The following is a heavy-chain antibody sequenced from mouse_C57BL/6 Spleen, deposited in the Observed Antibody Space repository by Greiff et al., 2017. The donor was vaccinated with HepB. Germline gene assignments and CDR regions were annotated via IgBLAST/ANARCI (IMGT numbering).Heavy chain of an antibody. CDR2: INPNYGTT. CDR1: GYSFTDYN. Sequence: VQLQQSGPELVKPGASVKISCKASGYSFTDYNMNWVKQSNGKSLEWIGVINPNYGTTSYNQKFKGKATLTVDQSSSTAYMQLNSLTSEDSAVYYCAIQGGYDGYYGAMDYWGQGTSVTVSS. J-gene: IGHJ4*01. V-gene: IGHV1-39*01. D-gene: IGHD2-3*01. CDR3: AIQGGYDGYYGAMDY.